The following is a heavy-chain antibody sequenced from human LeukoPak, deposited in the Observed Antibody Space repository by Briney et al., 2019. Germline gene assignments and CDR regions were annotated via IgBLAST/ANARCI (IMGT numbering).Heavy chain of an antibody. CDR1: GGSISSYY. CDR2: IYYSGST. D-gene: IGHD3-16*01. J-gene: IGHJ4*02. Sequence: PSETLSLTCTVSGGSISSYYWSWIRQPPGKGLEWIGYIYYSGSTNYNPSLKSRVTISVDTSKNQYSLKLSSVTAADTAVYYCARVGEGANYWGQGTLVTVSS. V-gene: IGHV4-59*01. CDR3: ARVGEGANY.